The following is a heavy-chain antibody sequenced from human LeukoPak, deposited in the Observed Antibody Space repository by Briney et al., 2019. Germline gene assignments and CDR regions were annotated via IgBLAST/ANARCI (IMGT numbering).Heavy chain of an antibody. J-gene: IGHJ4*02. V-gene: IGHV1-8*01. D-gene: IGHD3-22*01. CDR3: ARGKYYYDSSGYYPYFDY. Sequence: GASVKVSCKASGYTFTSYDINWVRRAAGQGLEWMGWMNPNSGNTGYAQKFQGRVTMTRNTSISTAYMELSSLRSEDTAVYYCARGKYYYDSSGYYPYFDYWGQGTLVTVSS. CDR1: GYTFTSYD. CDR2: MNPNSGNT.